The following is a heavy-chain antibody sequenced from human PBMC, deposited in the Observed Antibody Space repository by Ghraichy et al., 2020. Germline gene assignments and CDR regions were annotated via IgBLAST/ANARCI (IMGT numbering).Heavy chain of an antibody. CDR3: AYEYSSSFYWYFDL. CDR1: GFTFSSYA. Sequence: GESLNISCAASGFTFSSYAMSWVRQAPGKGLEWVSAISGSGGSTYYADSVKGRFTISRDNSKNTLYLQMNSLRAEDTAVYYCAYEYSSSFYWYFDLWGRGTLVTVSS. D-gene: IGHD6-6*01. CDR2: ISGSGGST. V-gene: IGHV3-23*01. J-gene: IGHJ2*01.